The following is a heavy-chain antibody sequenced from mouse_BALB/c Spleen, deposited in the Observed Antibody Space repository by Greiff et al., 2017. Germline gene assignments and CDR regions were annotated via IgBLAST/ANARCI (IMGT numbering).Heavy chain of an antibody. J-gene: IGHJ3*01. Sequence: EVQLLQSGAELVKPGASVKISCTASGYTFTDYNMDWVKQSHGKSLEWIGDINPNYDSTSYNQKFKGKATLTVDKSSSTAYMELRSLTSEDTAVYYCAGSYYGSPFAYWGQGTLVTVSA. V-gene: IGHV1-18*01. D-gene: IGHD1-1*01. CDR2: INPNYDST. CDR1: GYTFTDYN. CDR3: AGSYYGSPFAY.